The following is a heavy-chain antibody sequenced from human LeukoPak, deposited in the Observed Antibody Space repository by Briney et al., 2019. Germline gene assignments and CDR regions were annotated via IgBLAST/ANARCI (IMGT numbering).Heavy chain of an antibody. CDR2: IWYDGSNK. Sequence: GRSLRLSCAASGFTFSSYSMHWVRQAPGKGLEWVAVIWYDGSNKYYADSVKGRFTISRDNSKNTLYLQMNSLRAEDTAVYYCARDLYYYDSSGYFNYYYYYGMDVWGQGTTVTVSS. CDR3: ARDLYYYDSSGYFNYYYYYGMDV. D-gene: IGHD3-22*01. CDR1: GFTFSSYS. V-gene: IGHV3-33*01. J-gene: IGHJ6*02.